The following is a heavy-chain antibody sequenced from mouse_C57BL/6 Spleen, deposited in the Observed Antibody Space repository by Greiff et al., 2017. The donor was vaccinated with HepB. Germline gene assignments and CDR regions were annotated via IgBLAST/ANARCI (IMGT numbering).Heavy chain of an antibody. CDR2: INPNNGGT. CDR3: ARIHYYGSSPWYFDY. Sequence: DVKLQESGPELVKPGASVKMSCKASGYTFTDYNMHWVKQSHGKSLEWIGYINPNNGGTSYNQKFKGKATLTVNKSSSTAYMELRSLTSEDSAVYYCARIHYYGSSPWYFDYWGQGTTLTVSS. V-gene: IGHV1-22*01. J-gene: IGHJ2*01. D-gene: IGHD1-1*01. CDR1: GYTFTDYN.